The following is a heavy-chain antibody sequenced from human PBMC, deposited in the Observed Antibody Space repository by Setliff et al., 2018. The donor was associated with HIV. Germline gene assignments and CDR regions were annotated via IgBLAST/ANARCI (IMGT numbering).Heavy chain of an antibody. CDR1: GDTFTNFY. D-gene: IGHD1-26*01. J-gene: IGHJ6*03. V-gene: IGHV1-46*01. CDR3: ARGGHYTGSYLPRDYYMDV. CDR2: IKPSAGST. Sequence: ASVKVSCKASGDTFTNFYIHWVRQAPGQGLEWLGMIKPSAGSTTYAQKFQGRVTMTSDTSTSTVYMDPSSLGSEDTAVYYCARGGHYTGSYLPRDYYMDVWGKGTTVTVSS.